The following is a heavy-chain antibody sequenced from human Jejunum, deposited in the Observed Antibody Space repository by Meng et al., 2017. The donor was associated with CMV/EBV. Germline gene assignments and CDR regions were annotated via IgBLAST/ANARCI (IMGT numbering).Heavy chain of an antibody. CDR2: IYYSGRT. CDR3: ARLMYYYGSGTPYYFDY. D-gene: IGHD3-10*01. Sequence: ISSTNYSWGWIRRPPGKGLEWIGNIYYSGRTDYNQSLKSRVTTSVDTSKNQLSLKLSSVTAADTAIYYCARLMYYYGSGTPYYFDYWGQGTPVTVSS. V-gene: IGHV4-39*07. CDR1: ISSTNYS. J-gene: IGHJ4*02.